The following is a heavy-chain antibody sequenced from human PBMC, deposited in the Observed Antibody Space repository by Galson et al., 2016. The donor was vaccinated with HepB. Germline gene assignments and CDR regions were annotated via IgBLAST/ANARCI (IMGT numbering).Heavy chain of an antibody. Sequence: LSLTCSVSGGSVSSASYYWTWIRQPPGRGLEWIGCVYHSGSTNYNPSLNSRVTMSVDTSKNQFSMRLNSVTAADTAVYYCAGYCGGRSCNPEKGAFDIWGQGAMVTVSS. CDR3: AGYCGGRSCNPEKGAFDI. J-gene: IGHJ3*02. CDR2: VYHSGST. D-gene: IGHD2-21*01. CDR1: GGSVSSASYY. V-gene: IGHV4-61*01.